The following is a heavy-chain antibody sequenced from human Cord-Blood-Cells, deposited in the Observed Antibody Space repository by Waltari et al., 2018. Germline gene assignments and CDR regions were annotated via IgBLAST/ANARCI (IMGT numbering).Heavy chain of an antibody. CDR3: ATDTYDFWSGYYNRRAFDI. Sequence: QVQLVQSGAEVKKPGASVKVSCKVSGYTLTELSMHWVRQAPGKGHEWMGGFDPEDGETIYAQKFQDRVTMTEDTSTDTAYMELSSLRSEDTAVYYCATDTYDFWSGYYNRRAFDIWGQGTMVTVSS. V-gene: IGHV1-24*01. J-gene: IGHJ3*02. CDR1: GYTLTELS. D-gene: IGHD3-3*01. CDR2: FDPEDGET.